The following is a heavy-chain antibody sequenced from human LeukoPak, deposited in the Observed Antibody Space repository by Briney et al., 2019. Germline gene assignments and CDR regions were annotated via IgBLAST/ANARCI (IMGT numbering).Heavy chain of an antibody. Sequence: SDTLSLTCTVCGDSINSGGHYWSWIRQRQGKGLAWIGYIYYSGSNNYNPSLKGRVTISVNTSKNQFSLKLSSVSAADTAVYYCARQPVSNGGVFDLWGQGTMVTVSS. CDR1: GDSINSGGHY. J-gene: IGHJ3*01. CDR3: ARQPVSNGGVFDL. D-gene: IGHD2/OR15-2a*01. V-gene: IGHV4-61*08. CDR2: IYYSGSN.